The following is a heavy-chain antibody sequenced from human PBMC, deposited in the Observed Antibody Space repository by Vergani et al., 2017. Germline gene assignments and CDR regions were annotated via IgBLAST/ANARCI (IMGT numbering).Heavy chain of an antibody. CDR3: ASSYYYCSSTSCYTGGWFDP. V-gene: IGHV1-18*01. Sequence: QVQLLQSGAEVKKPGASVKVSCKASGYTFTSYGISWVRQAPGQGLEWMGWISAYNGNTNYAQKLQGRVTMTTDTSTSTAYMELRSLRSDDTAVYYCASSYYYCSSTSCYTGGWFDPWGQGTLVTVSS. CDR1: GYTFTSYG. J-gene: IGHJ5*02. D-gene: IGHD2-2*02. CDR2: ISAYNGNT.